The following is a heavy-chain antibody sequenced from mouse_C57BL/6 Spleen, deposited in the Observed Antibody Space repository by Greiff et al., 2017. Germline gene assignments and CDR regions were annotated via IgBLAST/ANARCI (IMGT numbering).Heavy chain of an antibody. CDR2: INPNNGGT. D-gene: IGHD2-14*01. CDR3: AREVLSGYCDV. Sequence: EVQLQESGPELVKPGASVKMSCKASGYTFTDYNMHWVKQSHGKSLEWIGYINPNNGGTSYNQKFKGKATLTVNKSSSTAYMELRSLTSEDSAVYYCAREVLSGYCDVWGTGTTVTVSS. CDR1: GYTFTDYN. V-gene: IGHV1-22*01. J-gene: IGHJ1*03.